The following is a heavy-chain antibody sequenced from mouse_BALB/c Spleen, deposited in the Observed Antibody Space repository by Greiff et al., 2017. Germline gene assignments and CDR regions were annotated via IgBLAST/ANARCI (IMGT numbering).Heavy chain of an antibody. J-gene: IGHJ3*01. CDR2: ININGGST. V-gene: IGHV5-6-2*01. CDR1: GFTFSSYY. CDR3: ARHTDEAWFAY. Sequence: EVNVVESGGGLVKLGGSLKLSCAASGFTFSSYYMSWVRQTPEKRLELVAAININGGSTYYPDTVKGRFTISRDNAKNTLYLQMSSLKSEDTALYYCARHTDEAWFAYWGQGTLVTVSA.